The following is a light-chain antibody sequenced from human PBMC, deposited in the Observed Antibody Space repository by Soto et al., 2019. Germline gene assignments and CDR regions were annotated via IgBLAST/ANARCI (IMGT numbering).Light chain of an antibody. V-gene: IGLV2-14*03. J-gene: IGLJ1*01. Sequence: QSVLTQPASVSGSPGQSITISCTGTSSDVGGYNYVSWYQHHPGKAPKLMIFDVSNRPSGVSNRFSGSKSGNTASLTISWLQPEDEADYYCSSYTTSNTRQIAFGTGTKVTV. CDR1: SSDVGGYNY. CDR2: DVS. CDR3: SSYTTSNTRQIA.